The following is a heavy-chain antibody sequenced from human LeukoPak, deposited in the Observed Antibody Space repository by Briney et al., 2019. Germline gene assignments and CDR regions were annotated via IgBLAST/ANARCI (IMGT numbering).Heavy chain of an antibody. CDR1: GGSFSGFY. Sequence: TSETLSLTCAVYGGSFSGFYWSWIRQPPGKGLEWIGEINHSGSTNYNPSLKSRVTISVDTSKNQFSLKLSSVTAADTAVYYCARGGGYSGYDPIDYWGQGTLVTVSS. CDR2: INHSGST. D-gene: IGHD5-12*01. J-gene: IGHJ4*02. V-gene: IGHV4-34*01. CDR3: ARGGGYSGYDPIDY.